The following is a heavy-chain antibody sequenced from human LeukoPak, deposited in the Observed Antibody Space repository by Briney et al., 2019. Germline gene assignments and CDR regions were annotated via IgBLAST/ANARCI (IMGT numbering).Heavy chain of an antibody. V-gene: IGHV3-30*18. J-gene: IGHJ4*02. D-gene: IGHD6-6*01. CDR3: AKDSQTFEYSSSSDYDY. CDR1: GFTFSAYG. CDR2: ISYDGSNK. Sequence: PGRSLRLSCAASGFTFSAYGMHWVRQAPGTGLEWVAVISYDGSNKYYADSVKGRFTISRDNSKNTLYLQMNSLRAEDTAVCYCAKDSQTFEYSSSSDYDYWGQGTLVTVSS.